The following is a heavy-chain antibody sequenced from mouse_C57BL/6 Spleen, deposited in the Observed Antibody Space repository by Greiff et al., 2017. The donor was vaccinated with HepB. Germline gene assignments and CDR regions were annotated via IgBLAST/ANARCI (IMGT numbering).Heavy chain of an antibody. CDR3: AREGDDYDSDAMDY. D-gene: IGHD2-4*01. J-gene: IGHJ4*01. Sequence: EVQLQQSGPGLVKPSQSLSLTCSVTGYSITSGYYWNWIRQFPGNKLEWMGYISYDGSNNYNPSLKNRISITRDTSKNQFFLKLNSVTTEDTATYYCAREGDDYDSDAMDYWGQGTSVTVSS. V-gene: IGHV3-6*01. CDR1: GYSITSGYY. CDR2: ISYDGSN.